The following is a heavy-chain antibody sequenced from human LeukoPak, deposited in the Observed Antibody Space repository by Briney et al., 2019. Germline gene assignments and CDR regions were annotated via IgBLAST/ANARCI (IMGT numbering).Heavy chain of an antibody. CDR1: GLTFSAYW. J-gene: IGHJ4*02. Sequence: GGSLRLSCAASGLTFSAYWMSWVRQAPGKGLEWVANIKQDGSEKFYVASVKGRFTISRDNAKNSVYLEMNSLRAEDTAVYYCAADGGPFDFWGQGTLVTVSS. D-gene: IGHD4-23*01. CDR2: IKQDGSEK. V-gene: IGHV3-7*05. CDR3: AADGGPFDF.